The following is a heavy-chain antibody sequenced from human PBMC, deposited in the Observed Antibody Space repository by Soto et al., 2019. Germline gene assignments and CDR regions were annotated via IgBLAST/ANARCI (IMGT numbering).Heavy chain of an antibody. V-gene: IGHV4-30-2*01. CDR2: IYHSGST. D-gene: IGHD4-4*01. Sequence: SETLSLTCNVSGGSISSGGYSWSWIRQPPGKGLEWIGYIYHSGSTYYNPSLKSRVTISVDRSKNQFSLKLSSVTAADTAVYYCARDYRYNWFDPWGQGTLVTVSS. CDR1: GGSISSGGYS. CDR3: ARDYRYNWFDP. J-gene: IGHJ5*02.